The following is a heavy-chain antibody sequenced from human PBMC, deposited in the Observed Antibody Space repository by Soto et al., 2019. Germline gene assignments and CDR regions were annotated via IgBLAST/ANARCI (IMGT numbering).Heavy chain of an antibody. CDR2: IWYDGSNK. D-gene: IGHD3-9*01. J-gene: IGHJ3*02. Sequence: QVQLVESGGGVVQPGRSLRLSCAASGFTFSSYGMHWVGQAPGKGLEWVAVIWYDGSNKYYADSVKGRFTISRDNSKNTLYLHMNSLRAEDTAVYYCARDPTGYDILTGYYRSAFDTWGQGTMVTVSS. CDR3: ARDPTGYDILTGYYRSAFDT. V-gene: IGHV3-33*01. CDR1: GFTFSSYG.